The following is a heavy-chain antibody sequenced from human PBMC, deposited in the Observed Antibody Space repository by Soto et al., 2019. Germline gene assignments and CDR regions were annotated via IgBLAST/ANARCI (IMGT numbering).Heavy chain of an antibody. V-gene: IGHV3-23*01. J-gene: IGHJ4*02. CDR1: GFIFSSCA. D-gene: IGHD3-3*02. CDR3: AKDNTLAY. Sequence: EVQLLESGGGLAQPGGSLRLSCATSGFIFSSCAMSLVRQAPGKGPEWVSSISGGGGGTNYADSVKGRFTVSRDNSKNTLYLQMNSLRAEDTAIYYCAKDNTLAYWGQGTLVTVSS. CDR2: ISGGGGGT.